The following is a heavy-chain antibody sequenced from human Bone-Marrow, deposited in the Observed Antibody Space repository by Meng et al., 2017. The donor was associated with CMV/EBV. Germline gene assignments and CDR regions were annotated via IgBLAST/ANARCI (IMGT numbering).Heavy chain of an antibody. J-gene: IGHJ2*01. Sequence: GESLKISCAASGFTFSSYAMSWVRQAPGKGLEWVSAISGSGGSTYYADSVKGRFTISRDNSKNTLYLQMNSLRAEDTAVYYCAKDSLDWYFDLWGRGTLVTVSS. CDR3: AKDSLDWYFDL. CDR2: ISGSGGST. CDR1: GFTFSSYA. V-gene: IGHV3-23*01.